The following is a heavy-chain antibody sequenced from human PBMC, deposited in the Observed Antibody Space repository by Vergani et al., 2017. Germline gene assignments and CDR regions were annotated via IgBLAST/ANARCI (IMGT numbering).Heavy chain of an antibody. Sequence: QVQLVESGGGVVQPGRSLRLSCTSSGFTFSSYAMHWVRQAPGKGLEWVAIIYYDGSKKYYADSVKGRFTISRDNSRNTLDLLMSSLRAEDTAIYYCVRXGSYCGSTTCRDPSYLYYYHMVVWGEGTTVTVSS. CDR2: IYYDGSKK. D-gene: IGHD2-21*01. CDR3: VRXGSYCGSTTCRDPSYLYYYHMVV. J-gene: IGHJ6*03. CDR1: GFTFSSYA. V-gene: IGHV3-33*01.